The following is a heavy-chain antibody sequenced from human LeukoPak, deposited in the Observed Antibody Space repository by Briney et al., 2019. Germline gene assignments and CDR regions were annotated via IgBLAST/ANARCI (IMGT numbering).Heavy chain of an antibody. CDR1: GFTFSSYW. V-gene: IGHV3-7*01. CDR2: IKQDGGEK. D-gene: IGHD2-2*01. J-gene: IGHJ6*03. CDR3: ARGGFSGYCSSTSCYDYYYMDV. Sequence: GGSLRLSCAASGFTFSSYWMSWVRQAPGKGLEWVANIKQDGGEKYYVDSVNGRFTISRDNAKNSLYLQMNSLRAEDTAVYYCARGGFSGYCSSTSCYDYYYMDVWGKGTTVTVSS.